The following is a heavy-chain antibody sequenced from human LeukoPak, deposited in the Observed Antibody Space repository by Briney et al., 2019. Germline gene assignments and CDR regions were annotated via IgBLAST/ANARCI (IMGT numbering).Heavy chain of an antibody. V-gene: IGHV4-34*01. CDR1: GGSFSGYY. D-gene: IGHD2-15*01. Sequence: PSGTLSLTCAVYGGSFSGYYWSWIRQPPGKGLEWIGEINHSGSTNYNPSLKSRVTISVDTSKNQFSLKLSSVTAADTAVYYCAREGGGSSHDAFDIWGQGTMVTVSS. J-gene: IGHJ3*02. CDR3: AREGGGSSHDAFDI. CDR2: INHSGST.